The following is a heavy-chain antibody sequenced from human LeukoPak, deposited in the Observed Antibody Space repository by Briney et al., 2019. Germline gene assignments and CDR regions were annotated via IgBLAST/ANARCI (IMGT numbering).Heavy chain of an antibody. CDR1: GYSFTSYW. CDR3: ARRGVADAYYGLDV. Sequence: GESLKISCKGSGYSFTSYWIGWVRQMPGKGLEWMGIIYPGDSDTRYSPSFQGRVTISVDTSIDTAYLQWSSVQASDTAMYYCARRGVADAYYGLDVWGQGTAVTVSS. J-gene: IGHJ6*02. V-gene: IGHV5-51*01. D-gene: IGHD3-16*01. CDR2: IYPGDSDT.